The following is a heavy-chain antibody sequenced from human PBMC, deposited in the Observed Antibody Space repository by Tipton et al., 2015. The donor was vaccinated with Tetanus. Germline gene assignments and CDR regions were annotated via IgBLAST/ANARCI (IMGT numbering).Heavy chain of an antibody. CDR2: INHTGST. Sequence: LRLSCDVYDGSFTAYYWTWIRQPPGKGLEWIGEINHTGSTNYNPSLRRRVTISIGTSNNQFSLKLNSVTAADTAVYYCARRSYRSSSRCFDAFDLWGQGTMVTVSS. V-gene: IGHV4-34*01. J-gene: IGHJ3*01. CDR1: DGSFTAYY. CDR3: ARRSYRSSSRCFDAFDL. D-gene: IGHD2-2*01.